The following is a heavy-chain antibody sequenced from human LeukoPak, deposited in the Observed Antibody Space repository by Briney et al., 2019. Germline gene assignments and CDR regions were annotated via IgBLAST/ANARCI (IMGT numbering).Heavy chain of an antibody. CDR2: IYSGGST. J-gene: IGHJ4*02. V-gene: IGHV3-53*01. CDR3: ARRYCSSTSCGNFDY. Sequence: PGGSLRLSCAASGFTFSSYSMNWVRQAPGKGLEWVSVIYSGGSTYYADFVKGRFTISRDNSKNTLYLQMNSLRAEDTAVYYCARRYCSSTSCGNFDYWGQGTLVTVSS. D-gene: IGHD2-2*01. CDR1: GFTFSSYS.